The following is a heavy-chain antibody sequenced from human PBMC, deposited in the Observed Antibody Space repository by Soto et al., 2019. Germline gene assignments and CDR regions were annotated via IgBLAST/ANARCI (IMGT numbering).Heavy chain of an antibody. J-gene: IGHJ5*02. CDR2: IYYSGST. D-gene: IGHD3-3*01. V-gene: IGHV4-59*01. CDR1: GGSISSYY. CDR3: ARDQVQATIFGVVTARRWFDP. Sequence: PSETLSLTCTVSGGSISSYYWSWIRQPPGKGLEWIGYIYYSGSTNYNPSLKSRVTISVDTSKNQFSLKLSSVTAADTAVYYCARDQVQATIFGVVTARRWFDPWGQGTLVTVSS.